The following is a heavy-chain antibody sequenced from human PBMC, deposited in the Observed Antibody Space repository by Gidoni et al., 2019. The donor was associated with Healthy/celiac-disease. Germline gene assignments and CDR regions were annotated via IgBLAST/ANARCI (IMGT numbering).Heavy chain of an antibody. CDR1: GHTLTELP. CDR3: ATDYFMVRGVRDY. J-gene: IGHJ4*02. CDR2: FDPEDGET. V-gene: IGHV1-24*01. Sequence: QVLLLQSGAEVRKPGASVKVSCKVSGHTLTELPMHWVRQPTGKGLEWMGGFDPEDGETIYAQKFQGRVTMTEDTSTDTAYMELSSLRSEDTAVYYCATDYFMVRGVRDYWGQGTLVTVSS. D-gene: IGHD3-10*01.